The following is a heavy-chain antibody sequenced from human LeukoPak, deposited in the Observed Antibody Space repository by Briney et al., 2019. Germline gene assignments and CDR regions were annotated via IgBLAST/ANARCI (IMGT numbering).Heavy chain of an antibody. D-gene: IGHD3-3*01. CDR2: ISWNSGSI. CDR1: GFTFDDYA. V-gene: IGHV3-9*03. CDR3: AKGRGITIFGVVIH. J-gene: IGHJ4*02. Sequence: GGSLRLSCAASGFTFDDYAMHWVRRAPGKGLEWVSGISWNSGSIGYADSVKGRFTISRDNTKNSLYLQMNSLRAEDMALYYCAKGRGITIFGVVIHWGQGTLVTVSS.